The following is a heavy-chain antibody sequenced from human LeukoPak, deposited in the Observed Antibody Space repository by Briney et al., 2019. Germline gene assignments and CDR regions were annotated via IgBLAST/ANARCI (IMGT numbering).Heavy chain of an antibody. CDR3: ARGTGYNYDLDY. CDR2: IYHSGST. J-gene: IGHJ4*02. Sequence: PSDTLSLTCAVSGYSISSGYYWGWIRQPPGKGLEWIGRIYHSGSTYYNPSLKSRVTISVDTSKNQFSLKLSSVTAADTAVYYCARGTGYNYDLDYWGQGTLVTV. CDR1: GYSISSGYY. D-gene: IGHD5-24*01. V-gene: IGHV4-38-2*01.